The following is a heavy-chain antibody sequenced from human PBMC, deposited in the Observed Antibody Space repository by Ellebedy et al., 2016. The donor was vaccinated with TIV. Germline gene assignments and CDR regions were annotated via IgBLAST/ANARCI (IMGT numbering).Heavy chain of an antibody. D-gene: IGHD3-10*01. Sequence: ASVKVSXKASGYTFTGYYMHWVRQAPGQGLEWMGWINPNSGGTNYAQKFQGRVTMTRDTSISTAYMELSRLRSDDTAVYYCARPSITMVRGVISWFDPWGQGTLVTVSS. V-gene: IGHV1-2*02. CDR2: INPNSGGT. J-gene: IGHJ5*02. CDR1: GYTFTGYY. CDR3: ARPSITMVRGVISWFDP.